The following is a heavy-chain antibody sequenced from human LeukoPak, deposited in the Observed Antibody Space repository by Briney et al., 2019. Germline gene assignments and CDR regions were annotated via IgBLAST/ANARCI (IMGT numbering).Heavy chain of an antibody. Sequence: GGSLRLSCAASGFTFSNFWMTWVRQAPGKGLEWVANIKQDGSEQYYAGSVKGRFTISRDNARNSVSLLINSLRVDDTAVYYCARVLHKRNYDSTTYYGYWGQGTLVTVSS. D-gene: IGHD3-22*01. V-gene: IGHV3-7*04. CDR1: GFTFSNFW. J-gene: IGHJ4*02. CDR2: IKQDGSEQ. CDR3: ARVLHKRNYDSTTYYGY.